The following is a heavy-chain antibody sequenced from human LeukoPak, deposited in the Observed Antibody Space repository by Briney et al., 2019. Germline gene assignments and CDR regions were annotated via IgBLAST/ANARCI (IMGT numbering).Heavy chain of an antibody. Sequence: GGSLRLSCAASGFTFSNYGMHWVRQAPGKGLQWVSLISADGGSTYYADSVKGRFTISRDNSKNSLYLQMNSLTTEDTAFYYCAKDKAGTIVWYGRWAIGLFDYWGQGTLLTVSS. J-gene: IGHJ4*02. D-gene: IGHD6-13*01. CDR3: AKDKAGTIVWYGRWAIGLFDY. V-gene: IGHV3-43*02. CDR1: GFTFSNYG. CDR2: ISADGGST.